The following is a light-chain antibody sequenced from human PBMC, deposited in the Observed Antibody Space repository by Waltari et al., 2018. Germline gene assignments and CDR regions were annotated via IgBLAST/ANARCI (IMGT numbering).Light chain of an antibody. Sequence: DIVMTQSPLSLPVTPGEPASISCSSRQSLLHSNGYNYLDWYLQKPGQSPQLLIYLGSNRASGVPDRFSGSGSGTDFTLKISRVEAEDVGVYYCMQALQTPPTFGQGTKVEIK. J-gene: IGKJ1*01. CDR2: LGS. V-gene: IGKV2-28*01. CDR3: MQALQTPPT. CDR1: QSLLHSNGYNY.